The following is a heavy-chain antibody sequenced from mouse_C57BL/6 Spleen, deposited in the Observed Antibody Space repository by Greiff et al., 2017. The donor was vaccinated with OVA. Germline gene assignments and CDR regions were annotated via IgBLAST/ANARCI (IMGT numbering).Heavy chain of an antibody. V-gene: IGHV1-64*01. D-gene: IGHD2-4*01. J-gene: IGHJ2*01. CDR2: IHPNSGST. Sequence: VQLQQSGAELVKPGASVKLSCKASGYTFTSYWMHWVKQRPGQGLEWIGMIHPNSGSTNYNEKFKSKATLTVDKSSSTAYMQLSSLTSEDSAVYYCARVRIYYDYDRENYFDYWGQGTTLTVSS. CDR3: ARVRIYYDYDRENYFDY. CDR1: GYTFTSYW.